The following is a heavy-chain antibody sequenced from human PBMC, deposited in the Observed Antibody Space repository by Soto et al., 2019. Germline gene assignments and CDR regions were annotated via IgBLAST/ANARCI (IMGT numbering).Heavy chain of an antibody. CDR3: ARNRSFTLGFYYDGMDV. CDR1: GYSFASYW. D-gene: IGHD6-6*01. J-gene: IGHJ6*02. V-gene: IGHV5-51*01. CDR2: IYPGGSDT. Sequence: PGESLKSGCKGSGYSFASYWIGWVRQMPGKDLEWMGIIYPGGSDTRYSPSFQGQVTISADKSLRTAYLQWTSLKASDTALYYFARNRSFTLGFYYDGMDVWGQGTTVTVSS.